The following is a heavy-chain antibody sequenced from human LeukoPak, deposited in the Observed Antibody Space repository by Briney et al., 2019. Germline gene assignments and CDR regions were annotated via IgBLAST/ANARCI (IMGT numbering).Heavy chain of an antibody. Sequence: PSETLSLTCTVSGGSTSSYYWSWVRQPPGKGLEGIGYIYYSGSTNYNPSLKSRVTISVDTSKNQFSLKLSSVTAADTAVYYCARGGGYNSYLDYWGQGTLVTVPS. V-gene: IGHV4-59*01. CDR1: GGSTSSYY. CDR3: ARGGGYNSYLDY. J-gene: IGHJ4*02. CDR2: IYYSGST. D-gene: IGHD5-24*01.